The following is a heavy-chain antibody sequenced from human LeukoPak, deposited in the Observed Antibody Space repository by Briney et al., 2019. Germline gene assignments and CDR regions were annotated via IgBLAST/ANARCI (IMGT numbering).Heavy chain of an antibody. V-gene: IGHV4-4*07. J-gene: IGHJ5*02. CDR2: IYSSGSTSGST. CDR3: ARHWWQQLVLAWFDP. Sequence: SETLSLTCTVSGGSISSYYWSWIRQPAGKGLEWIGRIYSSGSTSGSTNYNPSLKSLVTMSLDTSKNQFSLKLSSVTAADTAVYYCARHWWQQLVLAWFDPWGQGTLVTVSS. D-gene: IGHD6-13*01. CDR1: GGSISSYY.